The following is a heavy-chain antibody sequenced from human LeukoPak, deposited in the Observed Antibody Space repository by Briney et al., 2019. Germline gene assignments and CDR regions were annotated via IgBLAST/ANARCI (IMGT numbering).Heavy chain of an antibody. CDR3: ARDQDYYDSSGPFDY. Sequence: GGSLRLSCEVSGFTFSSYHMNWARQAPGKGLEWVSSISSSSSYIYYADSVKGRFTISRDNAKNSLYLQMNSLRAEDTAVYYCARDQDYYDSSGPFDYWGQGTLVTVSS. CDR1: GFTFSSYH. CDR2: ISSSSSYI. D-gene: IGHD3-22*01. V-gene: IGHV3-21*01. J-gene: IGHJ4*02.